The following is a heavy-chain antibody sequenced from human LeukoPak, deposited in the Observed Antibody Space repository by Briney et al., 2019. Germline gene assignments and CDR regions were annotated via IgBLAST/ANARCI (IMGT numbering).Heavy chain of an antibody. CDR3: TRTDSSTAIDY. V-gene: IGHV4-59*01. Sequence: SETLSLTCTVSGGSISSYYWSWIRQPPGKGLEWIGYIYYSGGTNYSPSLKSRVTISVDTSKNQFSLKLNSVTAADTAMYYCTRTDSSTAIDYWGQGTLVTVSS. J-gene: IGHJ4*02. D-gene: IGHD6-19*01. CDR1: GGSISSYY. CDR2: IYYSGGT.